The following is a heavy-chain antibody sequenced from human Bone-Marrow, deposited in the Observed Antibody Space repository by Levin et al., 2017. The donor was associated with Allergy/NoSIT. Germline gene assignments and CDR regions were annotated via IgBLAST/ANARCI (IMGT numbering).Heavy chain of an antibody. CDR2: ISYNENNK. V-gene: IGHV3-30*04. J-gene: IGHJ4*02. CDR3: ARGPFLTGPDF. Sequence: LSLTCVASGFTFSDYPLHWVRQAPGKGLEWVSVISYNENNKHYADSVKGRFTISRENSKNAVYLQMDSLRTDDTAVYYCARGPFLTGPDFWGQGTLVIVSS. CDR1: GFTFSDYP. D-gene: IGHD3-9*01.